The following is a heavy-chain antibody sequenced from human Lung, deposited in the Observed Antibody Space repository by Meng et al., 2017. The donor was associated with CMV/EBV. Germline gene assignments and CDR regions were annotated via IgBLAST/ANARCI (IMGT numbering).Heavy chain of an antibody. CDR3: ASFFDCSCTSCPPHDYYGMDV. J-gene: IGHJ6*02. CDR2: ISSSGSTI. V-gene: IGHV3-11*01. CDR1: GFTFSDYY. D-gene: IGHD2-2*01. Sequence: GGSLRLSCAASGFTFSDYYMSWIRQAPGKGLEWVSYISSSGSTIYYADSVKGRFTISRDNAKNSLYLQMNSLRAEDTAVYYCASFFDCSCTSCPPHDYYGMDVWGQGXTVTVSS.